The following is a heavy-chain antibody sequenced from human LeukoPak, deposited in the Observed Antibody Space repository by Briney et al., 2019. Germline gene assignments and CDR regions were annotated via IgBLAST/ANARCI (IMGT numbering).Heavy chain of an antibody. CDR3: AKHPPFYYDSSGPLDS. V-gene: IGHV3-30*02. CDR2: IRLDGSNK. D-gene: IGHD3-22*01. CDR1: GFTFRSSG. J-gene: IGHJ4*02. Sequence: GGSLRLSCVASGFTFRSSGMHWVRQAPGKGLEWVAFIRLDGSNKYYADSVKGRFTISRDNSNNTLYLQMNSLRTEDTAVYLCAKHPPFYYDSSGPLDSWGQGSLVTVSS.